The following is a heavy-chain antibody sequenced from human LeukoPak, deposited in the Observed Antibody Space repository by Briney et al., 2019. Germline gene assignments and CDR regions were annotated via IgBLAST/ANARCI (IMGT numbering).Heavy chain of an antibody. CDR1: GYTFTGYY. V-gene: IGHV1-2*02. CDR3: ARGYSYGRIDY. D-gene: IGHD5-18*01. J-gene: IGHJ4*02. CDR2: INPNSGGT. Sequence: ASVKVSCKASGYTFTGYYMHWVRQAPGQVLEWMGWINPNSGGTNYAQKFQGGVTMTRDTSFSTAYMELSRLRSDDTAVYYCARGYSYGRIDYWGQGTLVTVSS.